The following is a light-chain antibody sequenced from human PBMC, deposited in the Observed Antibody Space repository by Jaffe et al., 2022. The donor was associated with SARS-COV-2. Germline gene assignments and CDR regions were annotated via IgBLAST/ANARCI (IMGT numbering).Light chain of an antibody. CDR1: QTVSTK. V-gene: IGKV3-15*01. CDR3: QQYDNWPLT. J-gene: IGKJ4*01. Sequence: EIVMTQSPATLSVSPGERATLSCWANQTVSTKLAWYQQRPGQAPSLLIYAASSRATGVPARFSGSGSGTEFTLTISGLQSEDFAIYYCQQYDNWPLTFGGGTKVEIK. CDR2: AAS.